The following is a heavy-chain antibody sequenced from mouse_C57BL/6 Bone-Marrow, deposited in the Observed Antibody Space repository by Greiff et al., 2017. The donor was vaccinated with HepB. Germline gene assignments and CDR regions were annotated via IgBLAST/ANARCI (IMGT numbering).Heavy chain of an antibody. D-gene: IGHD2-14*01. J-gene: IGHJ2*01. CDR1: GFTFSTSG. Sequence: DVKLVESGGDLVKSGGSLKLSCAASGFTFSTSGMSWVRQTPDKRLEWVATINTGGTYTYYPDSVKGRFTISRDTAKNTLFLQMSSLKSEDTAIYYCARDRFDYYFDYWGQGTTLTVSS. V-gene: IGHV5-6*02. CDR2: INTGGTYT. CDR3: ARDRFDYYFDY.